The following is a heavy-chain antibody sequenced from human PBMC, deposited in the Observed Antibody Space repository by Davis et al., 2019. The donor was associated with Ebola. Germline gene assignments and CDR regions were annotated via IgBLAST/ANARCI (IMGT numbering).Heavy chain of an antibody. D-gene: IGHD1-20*01. CDR2: IYTGDSDT. V-gene: IGHV5-51*01. Sequence: GESLKISCKDSGNSFTSHWIGWVRQMPGKGLEWMGIIYTGDSDTGYSPSFRGQVTISADKSFSTAYLQWGSLKASDTAMYYCASLRRTITGMDDGFDIWGQGTMVTVSS. J-gene: IGHJ3*02. CDR3: ASLRRTITGMDDGFDI. CDR1: GNSFTSHW.